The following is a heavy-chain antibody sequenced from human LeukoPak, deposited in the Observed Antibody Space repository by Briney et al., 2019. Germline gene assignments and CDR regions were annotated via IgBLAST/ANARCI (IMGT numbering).Heavy chain of an antibody. J-gene: IGHJ4*02. D-gene: IGHD6-19*01. Sequence: GGSLRLSCAASGFTFSRYGMHWVRQAPGKGPEWVAVISTDGSQKFYADSVKGRFTVSRDNSKNTLYLQMSSLTAEDTAVYYCAKVVVAGTHYFDYWGQGTLVTVSP. CDR2: ISTDGSQK. V-gene: IGHV3-30*18. CDR1: GFTFSRYG. CDR3: AKVVVAGTHYFDY.